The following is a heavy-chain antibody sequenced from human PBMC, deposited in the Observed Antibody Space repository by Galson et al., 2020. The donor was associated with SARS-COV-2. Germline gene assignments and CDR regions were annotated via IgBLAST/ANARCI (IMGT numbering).Heavy chain of an antibody. V-gene: IGHV2-5*02. J-gene: IGHJ1*01. CDR2: IYWDDDK. Sequence: KMSGPTLVKPSQTLTLTCTFSGLSLSSSGGGVAWIRQPPGKALEWLALIYWDDDKRYSPSLKSRLTITKDTSKNQVLLTMTNMDPVDTATYYCAQRRLRYNWDTEYLEHWGQGTLVTGSS. CDR3: AQRRLRYNWDTEYLEH. CDR1: GLSLSSSGGG. D-gene: IGHD1-1*01.